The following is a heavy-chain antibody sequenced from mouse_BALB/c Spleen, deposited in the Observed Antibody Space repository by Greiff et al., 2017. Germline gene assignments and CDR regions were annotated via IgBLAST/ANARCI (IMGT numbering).Heavy chain of an antibody. Sequence: QVQLQQSGAELVRPGVSVKISCKGSGYTFTDYAMHWVKQSHAKSLEWIGVISTYYGDASYNQKFKGKATMTVDKSSSTAYMELARLTSEDSAIYYCARWGHGDYAMDYWGQGTSVTVSS. D-gene: IGHD3-3*01. V-gene: IGHV1S137*01. J-gene: IGHJ4*01. CDR2: ISTYYGDA. CDR1: GYTFTDYA. CDR3: ARWGHGDYAMDY.